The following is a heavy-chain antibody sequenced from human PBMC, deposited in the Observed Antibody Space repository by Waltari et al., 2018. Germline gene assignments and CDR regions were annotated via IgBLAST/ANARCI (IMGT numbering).Heavy chain of an antibody. D-gene: IGHD3-10*01. Sequence: QVQLQESGPGLVKTSQTLSLPCTVSGGSISSGGSSWSWHRQHPGMGLGWVGHIYDGGTTYNNPSLKSRVTIPGAPSKNQFPLKLSSVTAAYTAVYYWGRVSDGSGTHLHYWCHGTLGTVPS. J-gene: IGHJ4*01. CDR2: IYDGGTT. V-gene: IGHV4-31*03. CDR1: GGSISSGGSS. CDR3: GRVSDGSGTHLHY.